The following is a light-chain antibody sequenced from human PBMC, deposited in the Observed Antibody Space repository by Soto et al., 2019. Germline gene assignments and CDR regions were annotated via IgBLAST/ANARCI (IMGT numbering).Light chain of an antibody. CDR3: QSYDSSLSGSV. V-gene: IGLV1-40*01. CDR1: SSNIGAGYD. CDR2: GNG. Sequence: QSVLTQPPSVSGAPGQRVTISCTGSSSNIGAGYDVHWYQPLPGTAPKLLIYGNGNRPSGVPDRFSGSKSGTSASLAITGLQAEDEADYYCQSYDSSLSGSVFGGGTKLTVL. J-gene: IGLJ2*01.